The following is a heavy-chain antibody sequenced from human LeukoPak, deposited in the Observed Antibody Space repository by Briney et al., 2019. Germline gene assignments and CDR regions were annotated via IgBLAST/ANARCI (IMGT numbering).Heavy chain of an antibody. J-gene: IGHJ4*02. CDR2: IYYSGST. CDR1: GGSISSYY. V-gene: IGHV4-59*01. CDR3: ARADSSGSFDY. D-gene: IGHD6-19*01. Sequence: KTSETLSLTCTVSGGSISSYYRSWIRQPPGKGLEWIGYIYYSGSTNYNPSLKSRVTISVDTSKNQLSLKLSSVTAADTAVYYCARADSSGSFDYWGQGTLVTVSS.